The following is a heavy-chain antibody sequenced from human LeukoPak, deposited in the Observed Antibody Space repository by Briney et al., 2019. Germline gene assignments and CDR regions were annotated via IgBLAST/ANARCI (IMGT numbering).Heavy chain of an antibody. Sequence: SQTLSLTCAISGDRVSADSATWNWIRQSPSRGLEWLGRTYYRSNRSKWSSDYALSVKSRITISPDTSKNEFSLQLNSVTPEDTAVYCCTRANYRAFDIWGQGTMVTVSS. CDR3: TRANYRAFDI. V-gene: IGHV6-1*01. J-gene: IGHJ3*02. D-gene: IGHD5-24*01. CDR1: GDRVSADSAT. CDR2: TYYRSNRSKWSS.